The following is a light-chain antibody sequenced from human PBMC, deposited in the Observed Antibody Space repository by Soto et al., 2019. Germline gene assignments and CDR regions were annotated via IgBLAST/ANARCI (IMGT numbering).Light chain of an antibody. CDR1: HRVRCGY. Sequence: ELVMTQSPVTLSVSPAERATLSCRVIHRVRCGYLDWYQQKPGQAPRLLIYGASSRATGIPDRFSGSGSGTDFTLNISGLEAEDFAVYYCKQYGRSPCTFGQGTKVDIK. CDR3: KQYGRSPCT. V-gene: IGKV3-20*01. J-gene: IGKJ1*01. CDR2: GAS.